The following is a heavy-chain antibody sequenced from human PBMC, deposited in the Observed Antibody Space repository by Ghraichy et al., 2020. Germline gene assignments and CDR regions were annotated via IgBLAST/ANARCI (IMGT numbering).Heavy chain of an antibody. Sequence: SESLSLTCTVSGGSIGIFYWSWIRQPPRKGLDWIGYVYYTGSTNYNPSLKSRVTISVDTSKNQFSLKLSSVTAADSAVYYCARRRGSGYYYGMDVWGQGTTVIVSS. CDR2: VYYTGST. CDR3: ARRRGSGYYYGMDV. J-gene: IGHJ6*02. V-gene: IGHV4-59*01. CDR1: GGSIGIFY.